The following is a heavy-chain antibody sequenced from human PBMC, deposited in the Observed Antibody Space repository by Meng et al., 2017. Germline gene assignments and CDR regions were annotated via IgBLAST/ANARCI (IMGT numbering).Heavy chain of an antibody. D-gene: IGHD1-14*01. CDR2: TYYRSKWYN. Sequence: SQTLSLTCPISGDSVSSNSSAWNWIRQSPSRGLEWLGRTYYRSKWYNDYAVSVKSRITINPDTSKNQFPLQLNSVTPEDTAVYYCARDLDVTPEPNAFDIWGQGTRVTVSS. CDR3: ARDLDVTPEPNAFDI. V-gene: IGHV6-1*01. CDR1: GDSVSSNSSA. J-gene: IGHJ3*02.